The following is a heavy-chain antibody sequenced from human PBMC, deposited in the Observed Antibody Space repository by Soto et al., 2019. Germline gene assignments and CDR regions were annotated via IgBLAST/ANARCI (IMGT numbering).Heavy chain of an antibody. Sequence: GGSLRLSYAASGFTFSSYAMHWVRQAPGKGLEWVAVISYDGSNKYYADSVKGRFTISRGNSKNTLYLQMNSLRAEDTAVYYCARDRYSTCFDYCGQGTLLTLSS. D-gene: IGHD6-13*01. CDR3: ARDRYSTCFDY. CDR1: GFTFSSYA. V-gene: IGHV3-30-3*01. CDR2: ISYDGSNK. J-gene: IGHJ4*02.